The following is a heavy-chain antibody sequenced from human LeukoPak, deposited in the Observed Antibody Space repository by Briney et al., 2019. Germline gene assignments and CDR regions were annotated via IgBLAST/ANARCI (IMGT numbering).Heavy chain of an antibody. Sequence: GGSLRLSCAASGFTFSSYAMSWVRQAPGKGLEWVSYISSSSSTIYYADSVKGRFTISRDNAKNSLYLQMNSLRAEDTAVYYCARGYCSSTSCHTRHYWGQGTLVTVSS. CDR3: ARGYCSSTSCHTRHY. CDR2: ISSSSSTI. J-gene: IGHJ4*02. V-gene: IGHV3-48*01. D-gene: IGHD2-2*01. CDR1: GFTFSSYA.